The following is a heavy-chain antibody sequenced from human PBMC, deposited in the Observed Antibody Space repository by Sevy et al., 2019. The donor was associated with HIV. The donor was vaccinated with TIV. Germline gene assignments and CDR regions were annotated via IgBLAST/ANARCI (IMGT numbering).Heavy chain of an antibody. CDR2: INPNSGDT. CDR1: GYMFIAYF. V-gene: IGHV1-2*06. J-gene: IGHJ4*02. Sequence: ASVKVSCKASGYMFIAYFIHWVRQAPGQGLEWMGRINPNSGDTNSAQKFQGRVTMTRDTSINTVYMELSRLGSDDTAVYSCARVVYYDSTAYYFDYWGQGTLVTVSS. D-gene: IGHD3-22*01. CDR3: ARVVYYDSTAYYFDY.